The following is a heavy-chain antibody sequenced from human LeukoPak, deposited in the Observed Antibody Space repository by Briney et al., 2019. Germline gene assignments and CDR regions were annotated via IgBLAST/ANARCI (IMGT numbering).Heavy chain of an antibody. Sequence: GGSLRLSCAASGFTFSSSWMHWVRQAPGTGLEWVANIKEDGSEKYYAGSVKGRYTISRDNAKNSLYLQMNSLRAEDTAVYYCATQYYYDSSGYNFDYWGQGTLVTVSS. CDR2: IKEDGSEK. CDR1: GFTFSSSW. D-gene: IGHD3-22*01. CDR3: ATQYYYDSSGYNFDY. V-gene: IGHV3-7*01. J-gene: IGHJ4*02.